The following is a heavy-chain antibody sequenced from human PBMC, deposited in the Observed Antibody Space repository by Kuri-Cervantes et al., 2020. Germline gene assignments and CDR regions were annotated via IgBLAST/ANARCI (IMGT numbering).Heavy chain of an antibody. Sequence: GESLKISCAASGFTFSSYGMHWVRQAPGKGLEWVAVISYDGSNKYYADSVKGRFTISRDNSKNTLYLQMNSLRAEDTAVYYCAKGGGGAPQHQYYYYYYMDVWGKGTTVTVSS. CDR1: GFTFSSYG. J-gene: IGHJ6*03. CDR3: AKGGGGAPQHQYYYYYYMDV. D-gene: IGHD3-16*01. CDR2: ISYDGSNK. V-gene: IGHV3-30*12.